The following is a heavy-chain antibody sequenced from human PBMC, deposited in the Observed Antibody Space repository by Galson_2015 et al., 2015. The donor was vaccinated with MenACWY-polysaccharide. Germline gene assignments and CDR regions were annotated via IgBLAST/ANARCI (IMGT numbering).Heavy chain of an antibody. Sequence: SETLSLTCAVSGGSINSYYWSWIRQSPETGLEWIGYIFFPGTTNYSPSLKSRVTISGDTSKQMFSLNLTSVTAADTATYYCARGLYTCYDYIFDSWGQGTLVAVSS. J-gene: IGHJ4*02. CDR1: GGSINSYY. CDR3: ARGLYTCYDYIFDS. D-gene: IGHD5-12*01. V-gene: IGHV4-59*01. CDR2: IFFPGTT.